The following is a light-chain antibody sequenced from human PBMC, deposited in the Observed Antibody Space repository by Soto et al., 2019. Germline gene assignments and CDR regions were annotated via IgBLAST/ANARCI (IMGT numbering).Light chain of an antibody. CDR3: QQYENLPT. CDR1: QNINNY. J-gene: IGKJ5*01. CDR2: DAS. V-gene: IGKV1-33*01. Sequence: DSHLTESTSSLSAAVGDRVTITCQASQNINNYLNWYQQKPGRAPKLLIYDASNLEAGVPSRFRGSGSGTDFTFTISRLQPEDIATYYCQQYENLPTFGQGTRLEIK.